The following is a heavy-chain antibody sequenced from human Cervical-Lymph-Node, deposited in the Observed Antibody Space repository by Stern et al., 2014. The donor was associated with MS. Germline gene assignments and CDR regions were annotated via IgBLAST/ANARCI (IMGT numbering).Heavy chain of an antibody. CDR3: ARAAYSTSSYNY. D-gene: IGHD6-6*01. CDR1: GGTFNTNV. V-gene: IGHV1-69*01. J-gene: IGHJ4*02. Sequence: QVQLVQSGAEVKKPGSSVKVSCKASGGTFNTNVISWVRQAPGQGLEWMGGIIPIFGTALYAQKFQGRVTITANESTRAVYMDLSSLRSEDTAVYYCARAAYSTSSYNYWGQGTLVIVSS. CDR2: IIPIFGTA.